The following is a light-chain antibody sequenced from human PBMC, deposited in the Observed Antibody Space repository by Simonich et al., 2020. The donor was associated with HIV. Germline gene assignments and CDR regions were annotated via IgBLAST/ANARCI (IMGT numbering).Light chain of an antibody. Sequence: DIQVTQSPSTLSASVGDRVTITCRASQSISSWLAWYKQKPVKAPKLLIYKASSLESGVPSRFSGSGSGTEFTLTISSLQPDDFATYYCQQYNSYSRTFGQGTKVEIK. CDR2: KAS. J-gene: IGKJ1*01. V-gene: IGKV1-5*03. CDR1: QSISSW. CDR3: QQYNSYSRT.